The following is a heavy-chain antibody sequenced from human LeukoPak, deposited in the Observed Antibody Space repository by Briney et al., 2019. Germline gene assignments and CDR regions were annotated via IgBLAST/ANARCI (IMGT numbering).Heavy chain of an antibody. V-gene: IGHV1-18*01. Sequence: GASVKVSCKASGYTFTSYGISWVRRAPGQGLEWMGWISAYNGNTNYAQKLQGRVTMTTDTSTSTAYMELRSLRSDDTAVYYCARDLFTYYDSSGYACGYWGQGTLVTVSS. CDR3: ARDLFTYYDSSGYACGY. CDR1: GYTFTSYG. CDR2: ISAYNGNT. J-gene: IGHJ4*02. D-gene: IGHD3-22*01.